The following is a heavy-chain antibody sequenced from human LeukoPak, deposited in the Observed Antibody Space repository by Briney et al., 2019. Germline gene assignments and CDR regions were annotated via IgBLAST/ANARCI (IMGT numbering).Heavy chain of an antibody. V-gene: IGHV3-33*01. D-gene: IGHD3-3*01. J-gene: IGHJ6*02. Sequence: PGGSLRLSCAASGFTFSSYGMHWVRQAPGKGLEWVAVIWYDGSNKYYADSVKGRFTISRDNSKNTLYPQMNSLRAEDTAVYYCARSQYYDFWSGYFSYGMDVWGQGTTVTVSS. CDR1: GFTFSSYG. CDR3: ARSQYYDFWSGYFSYGMDV. CDR2: IWYDGSNK.